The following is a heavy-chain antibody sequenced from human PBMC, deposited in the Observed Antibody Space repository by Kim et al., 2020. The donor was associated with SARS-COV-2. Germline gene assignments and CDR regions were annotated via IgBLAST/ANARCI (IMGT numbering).Heavy chain of an antibody. Sequence: GGSLRLSCVASGFNFSAYAMHWVRQAPGKGLEGLEWAALISYDGSTTYYPDSVKGRFTVSRDNSKNTLFLQMSGLRTEDTAVYYCARDVGRSWGYWGQGTLVTVSS. CDR2: ISYDGSTT. V-gene: IGHV3-30*04. J-gene: IGHJ4*02. D-gene: IGHD3-16*01. CDR1: GFNFSAYA. CDR3: ARDVGRSWGY.